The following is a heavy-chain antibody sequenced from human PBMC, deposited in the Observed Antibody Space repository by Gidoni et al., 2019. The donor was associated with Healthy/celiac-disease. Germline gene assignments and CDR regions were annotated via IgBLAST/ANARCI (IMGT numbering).Heavy chain of an antibody. Sequence: EVQLVESGGGLVTPGGSLRRSCAASGFTFSSYSMNWVRQAPGKGLEWVSSISSSSSYIYYADSVKGRFTISRDNAKNSLYLQMNSLRAEDTAVYYCARDLAPDVVVVPAASFDYWGQGTLVTVSS. V-gene: IGHV3-21*01. CDR3: ARDLAPDVVVVPAASFDY. CDR1: GFTFSSYS. CDR2: ISSSSSYI. D-gene: IGHD2-2*01. J-gene: IGHJ4*02.